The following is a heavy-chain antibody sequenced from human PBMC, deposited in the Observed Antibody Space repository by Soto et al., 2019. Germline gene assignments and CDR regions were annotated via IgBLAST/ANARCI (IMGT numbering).Heavy chain of an antibody. CDR2: INHSGST. V-gene: IGHV4-34*01. CDR1: GGSFSCYY. D-gene: IGHD3-3*01. Sequence: SETLSLTCAVYGGSFSCYYWSWIRQPPGKGLERIGEINHSGSTNYNPSLKSRVTISVDTSKNQFSLKLSSVTAADTAVYYCARVRYDXWSGYYPTRYYYYGMDVWGQGTTVTVSS. J-gene: IGHJ6*02. CDR3: ARVRYDXWSGYYPTRYYYYGMDV.